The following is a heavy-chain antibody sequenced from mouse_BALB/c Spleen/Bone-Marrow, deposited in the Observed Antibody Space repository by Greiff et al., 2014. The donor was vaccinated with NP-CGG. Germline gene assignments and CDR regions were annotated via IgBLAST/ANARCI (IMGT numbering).Heavy chain of an antibody. Sequence: QVQLQQSGAKLVKPGASVKISCKGSGYTFTDHSIHWVKRSHAKSLEWIGGISGYYGDAIYNQKFKGKATMTVEKASRTAYMEQAKLMTEDAATDYCSRWGKGRYAMDYWGQGTSVTVSS. CDR2: ISGYYGDA. CDR1: GYTFTDHS. D-gene: IGHD3-3*01. J-gene: IGHJ4*01. V-gene: IGHV1S137*01. CDR3: SRWGKGRYAMDY.